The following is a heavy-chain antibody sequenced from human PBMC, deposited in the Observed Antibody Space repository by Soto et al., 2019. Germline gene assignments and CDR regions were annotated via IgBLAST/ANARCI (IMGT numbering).Heavy chain of an antibody. Sequence: SETLSLTCAVSGGSISSGGYSWSWIRQPPGKGLEWIGYIYHSGSTYYNPSLKSRVTISVDRSKNQFSLKLSSVTAADTAVYYCARGPGSYGLGVGVFDYWGQGTLVTVSS. CDR2: IYHSGST. CDR1: GGSISSGGYS. V-gene: IGHV4-30-2*01. CDR3: ARGPGSYGLGVGVFDY. J-gene: IGHJ4*02. D-gene: IGHD5-18*01.